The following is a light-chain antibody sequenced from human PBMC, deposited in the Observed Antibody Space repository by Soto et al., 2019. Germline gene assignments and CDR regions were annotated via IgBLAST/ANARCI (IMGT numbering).Light chain of an antibody. J-gene: IGLJ3*02. CDR1: SSDVGNYTL. V-gene: IGLV2-23*02. CDR3: CSYARSNTVV. Sequence: QSALTQPASVSGSPGQSITISCTGPSSDVGNYTLVSWYQHHPGKAPKLLIFEVFKRPSGLSNRFSGSKSGNTASLTISGLQTEDEADYYCCSYARSNTVVFGGGTKLTVL. CDR2: EVF.